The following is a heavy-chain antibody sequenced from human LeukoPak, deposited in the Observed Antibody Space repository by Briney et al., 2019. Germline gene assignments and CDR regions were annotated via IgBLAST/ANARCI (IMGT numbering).Heavy chain of an antibody. CDR2: ISASGGTT. V-gene: IGHV3-23*01. J-gene: IGHJ5*02. D-gene: IGHD2-2*01. Sequence: PGGSLRLSCAASGFTFSSYAMSWVRQAPGKGLEWVSAISASGGTTYYADSVKCRFTISRDNSKNTLYLQMSSLRAEDTAVYYCAKEPREYCSSTSCPNWIDPWGQGTLVTVSS. CDR1: GFTFSSYA. CDR3: AKEPREYCSSTSCPNWIDP.